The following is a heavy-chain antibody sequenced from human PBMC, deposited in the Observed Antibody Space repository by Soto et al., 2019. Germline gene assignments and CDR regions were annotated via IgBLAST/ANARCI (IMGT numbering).Heavy chain of an antibody. D-gene: IGHD1-1*01. CDR3: ARQLERGDLPEGFEY. J-gene: IGHJ4*02. V-gene: IGHV3-23*01. CDR1: GFTFSSYA. Sequence: EVQLLESGGGLVQPGGSLRLSCAASGFTFSSYAMSWVRQAPGKGLEWVSAISGSGGSTYYADSVKGRFTISRDNSKNTLYLQMNSLRAEDTAVYYCARQLERGDLPEGFEYWGQGTLATVSS. CDR2: ISGSGGST.